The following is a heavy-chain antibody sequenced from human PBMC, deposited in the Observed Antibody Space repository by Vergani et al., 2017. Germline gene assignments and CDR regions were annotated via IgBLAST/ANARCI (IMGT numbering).Heavy chain of an antibody. CDR1: GDSISSGVYY. V-gene: IGHV4-31*03. CDR2: IYSTGST. J-gene: IGHJ3*02. CDR3: ARGRITMVRGVNRDAVDI. D-gene: IGHD3-10*01. Sequence: QVKLQESGPGLVKPSETLSLTCSVSGDSISSGVYYWNWIRQHPGKGLEWIGYIYSTGSTHHNPSLRRRINMSVDTSKNQFSLKRNSVTAADTAMYYCARGRITMVRGVNRDAVDIWGQGTMVTVSS.